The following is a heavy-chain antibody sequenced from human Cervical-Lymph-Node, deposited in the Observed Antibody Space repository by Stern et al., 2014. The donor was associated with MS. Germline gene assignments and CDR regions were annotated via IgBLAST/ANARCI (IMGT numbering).Heavy chain of an antibody. Sequence: VQLVQSGAEVKKPGASVKVSCKASGYFFTSYGISWVRQAPGQGLEWMGWLSADNGDTNYAQNGQGRVTMTTDTSTNTAYMELSSLRSDDTALYYCARDSLIRTFGVEEGMDVWGQGTTVTVSS. D-gene: IGHD3-3*01. V-gene: IGHV1-18*01. CDR1: GYFFTSYG. CDR2: LSADNGDT. J-gene: IGHJ6*02. CDR3: ARDSLIRTFGVEEGMDV.